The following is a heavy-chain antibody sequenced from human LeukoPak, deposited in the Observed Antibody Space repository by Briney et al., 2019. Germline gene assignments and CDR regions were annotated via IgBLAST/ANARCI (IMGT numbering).Heavy chain of an antibody. Sequence: ASVKVSCKASGYTFTGYYMHWVRQAPGQGLEWMGWINPNSGGTNYAQKFQGRVTMTRDTSISTAYMELSRLRSDDTAVYYCARDRRGRYFDWLSIYFDYWGQGTLVTVSS. J-gene: IGHJ4*02. CDR2: INPNSGGT. CDR1: GYTFTGYY. V-gene: IGHV1-2*02. CDR3: ARDRRGRYFDWLSIYFDY. D-gene: IGHD3-9*01.